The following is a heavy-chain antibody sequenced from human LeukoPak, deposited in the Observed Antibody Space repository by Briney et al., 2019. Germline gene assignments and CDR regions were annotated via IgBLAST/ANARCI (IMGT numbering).Heavy chain of an antibody. Sequence: SETLSLTCTVSGDSISRSAGDFYWSWVRQHPGKGLEWIGYIYYSGTTYYNPSLKSRLHISVDTSTNQFSLDLTSVTAADTAVYYCARPIRATSTGIPDAFDIWAQGTPVVVSS. CDR1: GDSISRSAGDFY. CDR2: IYYSGTT. CDR3: ARPIRATSTGIPDAFDI. V-gene: IGHV4-30-4*01. D-gene: IGHD2-2*02. J-gene: IGHJ3*02.